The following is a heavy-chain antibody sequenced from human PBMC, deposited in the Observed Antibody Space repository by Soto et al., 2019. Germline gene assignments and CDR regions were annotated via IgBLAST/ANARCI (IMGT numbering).Heavy chain of an antibody. CDR2: INAGNGNT. Sequence: ASVKVSCKTSGYTFTSYVIHWVRQAPGQRLEWMGWINAGNGNTKYSQKFQGRVTMTRNTSISTAYMELSSLRSEDTAVYYCARERGCSGGSCYFFDYWGQGTLVTVSS. D-gene: IGHD2-15*01. J-gene: IGHJ4*02. CDR3: ARERGCSGGSCYFFDY. CDR1: GYTFTSYV. V-gene: IGHV1-3*01.